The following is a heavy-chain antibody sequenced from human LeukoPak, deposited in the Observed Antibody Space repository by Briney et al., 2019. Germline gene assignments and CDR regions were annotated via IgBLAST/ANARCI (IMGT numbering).Heavy chain of an antibody. D-gene: IGHD3-16*02. CDR2: ISYDGTYK. CDR1: GLTFSNYA. V-gene: IGHV3-30-3*01. Sequence: PGRSLRLSCADSGLTFSNYAMNWVRQAPGKGLEWVAIISYDGTYKYYADSVKGRFTISRDNSKNTLYLQMNTLRVEDTAVYYCARSLSTTLYSYFDYWGQGTLVTVSS. CDR3: ARSLSTTLYSYFDY. J-gene: IGHJ4*02.